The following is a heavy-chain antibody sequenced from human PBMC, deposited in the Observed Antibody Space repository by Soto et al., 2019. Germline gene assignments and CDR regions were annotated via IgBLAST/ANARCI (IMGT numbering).Heavy chain of an antibody. D-gene: IGHD4-17*01. CDR1: GFDISTYG. V-gene: IGHV3-33*01. Sequence: GGSLRLSCEASGFDISTYGLHWVRQAPGKGLEWLAFIWYDGSNQHYAASVKGRFTISRDISKNTLYLQMSSVRAEDTAIYYCTRGGYGDYVFDSWGQGTLVTVSS. J-gene: IGHJ4*02. CDR3: TRGGYGDYVFDS. CDR2: IWYDGSNQ.